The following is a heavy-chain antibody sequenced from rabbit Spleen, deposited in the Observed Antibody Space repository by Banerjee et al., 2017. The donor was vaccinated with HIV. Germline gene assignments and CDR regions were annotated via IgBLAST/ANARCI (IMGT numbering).Heavy chain of an antibody. V-gene: IGHV1S45*01. J-gene: IGHJ3*01. CDR2: IDAGSSGST. Sequence: QEQLVESGGGLVKPGASLTLTCIASGFTLSRYWICWVRQAPGKGLEWIACIDAGSSGSTHYATWAKGRFTISKTSSTTVTLQMTSLTAADTATYFCARGAYNNGNGYDLWGPGTLVTVS. CDR3: ARGAYNNGNGYDL. CDR1: GFTLSRYW. D-gene: IGHD1-1*01.